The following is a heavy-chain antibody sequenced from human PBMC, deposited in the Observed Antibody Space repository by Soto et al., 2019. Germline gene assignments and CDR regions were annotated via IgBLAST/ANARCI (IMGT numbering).Heavy chain of an antibody. Sequence: SETLSLTCTVSGGSISRSSWSWIRQPPGKGLEWIGYISYSGSTNYNPSLKSRVTISVDTSKNQFSLKLSSVTAADTAVYCCASVSGYHILYYYYGMDVWGQGTTVTVSS. J-gene: IGHJ6*02. CDR2: ISYSGST. D-gene: IGHD3-3*01. CDR1: GGSISRSS. V-gene: IGHV4-59*01. CDR3: ASVSGYHILYYYYGMDV.